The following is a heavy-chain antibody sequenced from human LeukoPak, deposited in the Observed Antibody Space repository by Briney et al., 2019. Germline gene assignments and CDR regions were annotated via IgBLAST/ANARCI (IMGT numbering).Heavy chain of an antibody. CDR3: ARDSGKYRRGENWFDP. J-gene: IGHJ5*02. CDR1: GGSISSGGYY. D-gene: IGHD3-10*01. V-gene: IGHV4-31*03. CDR2: IYYSGST. Sequence: SQTLSLTCTVSGGSISSGGYYWSWIRQHPGKGLEWIGYIYYSGSTYYNPSLKSRVTISVDTSKNQFSPKLSSATAADTAVYYCARDSGKYRRGENWFDPWGQGTLVTVSS.